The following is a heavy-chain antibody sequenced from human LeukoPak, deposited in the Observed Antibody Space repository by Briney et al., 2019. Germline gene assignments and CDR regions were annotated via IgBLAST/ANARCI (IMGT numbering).Heavy chain of an antibody. CDR3: ARGAIGSFDI. CDR2: IKQDGSEK. CDR1: GFTFSSYA. J-gene: IGHJ3*02. V-gene: IGHV3-7*01. Sequence: GGSLRLSCAASGFTFSSYAMSWVRQAPGKGLEWVATIKQDGSEKYYVDSVKGRFTISRDNAKNTLSLQMNSLRAEDTAVYYCARGAIGSFDIWGQGTVVTVSS.